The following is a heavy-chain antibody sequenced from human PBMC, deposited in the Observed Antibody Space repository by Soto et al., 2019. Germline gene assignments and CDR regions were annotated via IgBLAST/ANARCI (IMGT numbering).Heavy chain of an antibody. CDR2: IDPSDSYT. Sequence: PGESLKISCKGSGYSFTSYWISWVRQMPGKGLEWMGRIDPSDSYTNYSPSLQGHVTISADKSISTAYLQWSSLKASDTAMYYCASQRYCSGGSCDYWGQGTLVTVSS. CDR3: ASQRYCSGGSCDY. D-gene: IGHD2-15*01. V-gene: IGHV5-10-1*01. J-gene: IGHJ4*02. CDR1: GYSFTSYW.